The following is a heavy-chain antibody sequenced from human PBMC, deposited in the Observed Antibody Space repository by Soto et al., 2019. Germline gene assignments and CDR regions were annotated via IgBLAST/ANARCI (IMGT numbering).Heavy chain of an antibody. D-gene: IGHD2-15*01. V-gene: IGHV4-31*03. Sequence: PSETLSLTCSVSGGSINSGDYYWSWIRQRPGKGLEWIGYIYYSGSTSYNPSLKSRLTISVDTSENQFSLKLNSVTAADTAVYYCAREVVVVVAATNHDTFDIWGQGTMVTVPS. CDR3: AREVVVVVAATNHDTFDI. CDR1: GGSINSGDYY. CDR2: IYYSGST. J-gene: IGHJ3*02.